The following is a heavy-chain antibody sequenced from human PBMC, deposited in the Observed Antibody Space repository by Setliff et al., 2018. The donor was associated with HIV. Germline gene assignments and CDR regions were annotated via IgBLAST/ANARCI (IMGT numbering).Heavy chain of an antibody. CDR3: ARVGMGTVTTHGYWYYDL. V-gene: IGHV1-8*03. D-gene: IGHD4-17*01. CDR2: MNPNSGNT. CDR1: GYTFSSYD. J-gene: IGHJ2*01. Sequence: PSVKVSCKASGYTFSSYDINWVRQATGQGLEWMGWMNPNSGNTGYAQRFQGRVTITRNTSISTAYMELSSLRSDDTAVYYCARVGMGTVTTHGYWYYDLWGRGTLVTVS.